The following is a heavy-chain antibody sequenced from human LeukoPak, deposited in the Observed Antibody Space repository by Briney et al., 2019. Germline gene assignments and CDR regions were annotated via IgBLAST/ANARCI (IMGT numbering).Heavy chain of an antibody. CDR3: AKGRYSYGFVDY. V-gene: IGHV3-23*01. J-gene: IGHJ4*02. D-gene: IGHD5-18*01. Sequence: GSLRLSCAASGFTFSSYAMSWVRQAPGKGLEWVSAISGSGGSTYYADSVKGRFTISRDNSKNTLYLQMNSLRAEDTAVYYCAKGRYSYGFVDYWGQGTLVTVSS. CDR2: ISGSGGST. CDR1: GFTFSSYA.